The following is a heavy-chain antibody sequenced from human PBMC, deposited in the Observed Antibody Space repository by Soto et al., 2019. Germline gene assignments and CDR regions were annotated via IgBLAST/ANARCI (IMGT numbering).Heavy chain of an antibody. CDR1: GFSLSTSGVG. J-gene: IGHJ4*02. Sequence: SGPTLVKPTQTLTLTCTFSGFSLSTSGVGVGWIRQPPGKALEWLALIYWNDDKRYSPSLKSRLTITKDTSKNQVVLTMTNMDPVDTATYYCAHYSGYDYMDSPTDHYWGQGTLVTVSS. CDR3: AHYSGYDYMDSPTDHY. D-gene: IGHD5-12*01. CDR2: IYWNDDK. V-gene: IGHV2-5*01.